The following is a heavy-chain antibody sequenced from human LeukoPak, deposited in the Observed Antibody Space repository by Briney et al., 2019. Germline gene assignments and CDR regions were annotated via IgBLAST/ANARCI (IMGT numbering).Heavy chain of an antibody. J-gene: IGHJ5*02. CDR1: GYTFTSYD. V-gene: IGHV1-2*02. CDR2: MNPKTGGT. CDR3: ARDGPGYCSPTSCSDNWFDP. D-gene: IGHD2-2*01. Sequence: GASVKVSCKASGYTFTSYDINWVRQATGQGLEWMGWMNPKTGGTNYAQKFQGRVTMTTDTSISTAYMDLSSLRSDDTAVYICARDGPGYCSPTSCSDNWFDPWGQGALVTVSS.